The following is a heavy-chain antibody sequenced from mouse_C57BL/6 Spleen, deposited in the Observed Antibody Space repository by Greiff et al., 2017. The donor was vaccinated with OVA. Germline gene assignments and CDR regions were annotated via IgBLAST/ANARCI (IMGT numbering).Heavy chain of an antibody. Sequence: VKLLQPGAELVMPGASVKLSCKASGYTFTSYWMHWVKQRPGQGLEWIGEIDPSDSYTNYNQKFKGKSTLTVDKASSTASMQLSSLTSEDSAVYYCAAYYCNYGYFDVWGTGTTVTVSS. V-gene: IGHV1-69*01. CDR2: IDPSDSYT. D-gene: IGHD2-10*01. J-gene: IGHJ1*03. CDR3: AAYYCNYGYFDV. CDR1: GYTFTSYW.